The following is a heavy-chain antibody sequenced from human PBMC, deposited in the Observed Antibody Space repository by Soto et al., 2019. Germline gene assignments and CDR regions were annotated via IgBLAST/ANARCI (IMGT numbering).Heavy chain of an antibody. CDR1: GGTLSSYA. CDR2: FIPIFGTA. CDR3: GGVRGADYYYGMDV. J-gene: IGHJ6*02. D-gene: IGHD3-10*01. Sequence: QVQLVQSGAEVKKPGSAVKVSCKASGGTLSSYAISWVRQAPGQGLEWMGGFIPIFGTADYAQKFQGRVTITADESTSTGYMELSSLRSEETAVYYFGGVRGADYYYGMDVWGQGTTVTVSS. V-gene: IGHV1-69*12.